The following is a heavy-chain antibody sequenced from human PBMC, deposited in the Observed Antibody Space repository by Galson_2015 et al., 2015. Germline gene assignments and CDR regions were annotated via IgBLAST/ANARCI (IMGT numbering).Heavy chain of an antibody. Sequence: SVKVSCKASGYTFTSYGISWGRQAPGQGLEWMGGISAYNGNTNYAQKLQGRVTMTTVTSTSTAYMELRSLRSDDTAVYYCARDADIVVVVAFDIWGQGTMVTVSS. CDR1: GYTFTSYG. CDR3: ARDADIVVVVAFDI. D-gene: IGHD2-15*01. J-gene: IGHJ3*02. CDR2: ISAYNGNT. V-gene: IGHV1-18*01.